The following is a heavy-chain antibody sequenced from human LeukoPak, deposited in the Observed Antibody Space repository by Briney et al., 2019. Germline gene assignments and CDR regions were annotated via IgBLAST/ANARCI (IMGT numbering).Heavy chain of an antibody. D-gene: IGHD3-22*01. CDR2: IYYSGST. V-gene: IGHV4-59*12. CDR3: AREGYYDSSGYPGNWFDP. J-gene: IGHJ5*02. CDR1: GGSISSYY. Sequence: SETLSLTCTVSGGSISSYYWSWIRQPPGKGLEWIGYIYYSGSTNYNPSLKSRVTISVDTSKNQFSLKLRSVTAADTAVYYCAREGYYDSSGYPGNWFDPWGQGTLVTVSS.